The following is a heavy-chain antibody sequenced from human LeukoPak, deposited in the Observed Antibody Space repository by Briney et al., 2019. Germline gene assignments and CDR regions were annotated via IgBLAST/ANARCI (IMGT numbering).Heavy chain of an antibody. Sequence: ASAKVSCKASGYTFTSYGISWVRQAPGQGLEWMGWISAYNGNTNYAQKLQGRVTMTTDTSTSTAYMELRSLRSDDTAVYYCARDRSYYDILTGYFSVGKKNSYYYYGMDVWGQGTTVTVSS. CDR3: ARDRSYYDILTGYFSVGKKNSYYYYGMDV. CDR1: GYTFTSYG. V-gene: IGHV1-18*01. CDR2: ISAYNGNT. D-gene: IGHD3-9*01. J-gene: IGHJ6*02.